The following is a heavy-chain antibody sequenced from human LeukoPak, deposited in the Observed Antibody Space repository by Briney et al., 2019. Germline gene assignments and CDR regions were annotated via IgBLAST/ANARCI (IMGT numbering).Heavy chain of an antibody. Sequence: PSETLSLTCAVYGGSFSGYYWSWIRQPAGKGLEWIGRIYTSGSTNYNPSLKSRVTMSVDTSKNQFSLKLSSVTAADTAVYYCARDQPFGLVFDYWGQGTLVTVSS. CDR1: GGSFSGYY. CDR3: ARDQPFGLVFDY. D-gene: IGHD3-16*01. CDR2: IYTSGST. J-gene: IGHJ4*02. V-gene: IGHV4-4*07.